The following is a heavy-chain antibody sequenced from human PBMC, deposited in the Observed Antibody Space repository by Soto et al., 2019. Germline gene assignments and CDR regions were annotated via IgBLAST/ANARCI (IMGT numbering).Heavy chain of an antibody. Sequence: ASVKVSCKASGYTFTSYDINWVRQATGQGLEWMGWMNPNSGNTGYAQNFQGRVTMTRNTSISTAYMELSSLRSEDTAVYYCARDLRYFDWLFDPNAFDIWGQGTMVTVS. CDR1: GYTFTSYD. CDR3: ARDLRYFDWLFDPNAFDI. D-gene: IGHD3-9*01. CDR2: MNPNSGNT. J-gene: IGHJ3*02. V-gene: IGHV1-8*01.